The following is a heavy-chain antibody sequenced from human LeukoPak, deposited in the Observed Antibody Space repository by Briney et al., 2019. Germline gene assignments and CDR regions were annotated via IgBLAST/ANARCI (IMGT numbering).Heavy chain of an antibody. V-gene: IGHV3-48*03. D-gene: IGHD1-26*01. J-gene: IGHJ3*02. CDR2: ISSSRSNTI. Sequence: GGSLRLSCAASGFTFSIYEMNWVRQAPGKGLEWVSYISSSRSNTIYYADSVKGRFTISRDNAKNSLYLQMNNLRAEDTAVYYCARSPRYSGSYGDAFDMWGQGTMVTVSS. CDR1: GFTFSIYE. CDR3: ARSPRYSGSYGDAFDM.